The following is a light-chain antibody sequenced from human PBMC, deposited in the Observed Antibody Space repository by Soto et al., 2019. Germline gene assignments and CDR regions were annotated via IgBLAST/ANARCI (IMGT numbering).Light chain of an antibody. V-gene: IGKV4-1*01. CDR1: QSILYSSNNKNY. CDR3: QHYYSAPFA. Sequence: DIVMTQSPDSRAVSLGERATINCKSSQSILYSSNNKNYLAWYQQKPGQPPKLLIYWASTRVSGVPDRFSGSGSGTDFTLTISSLQAEDVAVYHCQHYYSAPFAFGGGTKVEI. CDR2: WAS. J-gene: IGKJ4*01.